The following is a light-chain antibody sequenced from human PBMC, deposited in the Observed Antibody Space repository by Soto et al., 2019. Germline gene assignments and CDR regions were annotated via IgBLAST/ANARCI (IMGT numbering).Light chain of an antibody. CDR3: QHYGTSAI. CDR2: GAS. CDR1: PSVSSSY. V-gene: IGKV3-20*01. Sequence: EIVLTQSPGTLSLSPGERATLSCRASPSVSSSYLAWYQQKPGQAPRLLIYGASSRATGIPDRFSVSASGTDFTLTISRLEPEDFAVYYCQHYGTSAIFGPGTKVDIK. J-gene: IGKJ3*01.